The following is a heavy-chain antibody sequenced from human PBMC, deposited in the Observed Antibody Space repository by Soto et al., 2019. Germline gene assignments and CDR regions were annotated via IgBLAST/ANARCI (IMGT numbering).Heavy chain of an antibody. V-gene: IGHV3-53*02. CDR3: ARGRYYVGYCSGGSCYADY. CDR2: IYSGGST. Sequence: EVQLVETGGGLIQPGGSLRLSCAASGFTVSSNYMSWVRQAPGKGLEWVSVIYSGGSTYYADSVKGRFTISRDNSKNTLYLQMNSLRAEDTAVYYCARGRYYVGYCSGGSCYADYWGQGTLVTVSS. J-gene: IGHJ4*02. D-gene: IGHD2-15*01. CDR1: GFTVSSNY.